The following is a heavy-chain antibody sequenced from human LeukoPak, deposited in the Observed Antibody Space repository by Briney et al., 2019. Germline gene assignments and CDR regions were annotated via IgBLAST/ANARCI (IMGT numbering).Heavy chain of an antibody. Sequence: PGGSLILSCAASGFTFSDYYTSWIRQAPGKGLEWISYISSRGTYSNYADSVKGRFTISRDDVENSLYLQMNSLRVEDTAVYYCARSLRRDCDSTSCWAALDIWGHGTMVTVSS. V-gene: IGHV3-11*03. CDR1: GFTFSDYY. D-gene: IGHD2-2*01. CDR3: ARSLRRDCDSTSCWAALDI. J-gene: IGHJ3*02. CDR2: ISSRGTYS.